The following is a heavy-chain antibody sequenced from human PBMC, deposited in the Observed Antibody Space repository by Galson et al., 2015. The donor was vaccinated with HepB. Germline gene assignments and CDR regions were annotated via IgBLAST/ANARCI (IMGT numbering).Heavy chain of an antibody. V-gene: IGHV3-48*02. Sequence: SLRLSCAASGFTFSTYSMNWVRQAPGQGLEWVSYISSSSSITYYADSVKGRFTISRDNAKNSLYLQMNSLRDEDTAVYYCARVHYDSSVGGGYFDYWGQGTLVTVSS. CDR2: ISSSSSIT. D-gene: IGHD3-22*01. J-gene: IGHJ4*02. CDR1: GFTFSTYS. CDR3: ARVHYDSSVGGGYFDY.